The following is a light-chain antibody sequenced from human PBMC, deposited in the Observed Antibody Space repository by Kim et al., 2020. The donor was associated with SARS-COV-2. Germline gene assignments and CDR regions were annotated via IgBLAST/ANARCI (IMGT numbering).Light chain of an antibody. Sequence: DIQMTQSPSTLSASVGDRVTITCRASQSISSWLAWYQQKPGKAPKLLISKASSLESGVPSRFSGSGSGTEFTLTISSLQPDDFATYYCQQYNSYCTFGQGTKLEI. CDR3: QQYNSYCT. V-gene: IGKV1-5*03. CDR1: QSISSW. CDR2: KAS. J-gene: IGKJ2*02.